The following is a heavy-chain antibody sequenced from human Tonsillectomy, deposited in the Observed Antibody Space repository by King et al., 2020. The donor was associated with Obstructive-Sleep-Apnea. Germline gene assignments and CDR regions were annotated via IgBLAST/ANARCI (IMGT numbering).Heavy chain of an antibody. D-gene: IGHD1-26*01. CDR2: IYYIGST. J-gene: IGHJ4*02. V-gene: IGHV4-39*07. Sequence: QLQESGPGLVKPSETLSLTCTVSVGSISSSNYYWAWIRQPPGKGLEWIGSIYYIGSTYYNPSLKSRVTMSVDTSKNQFSLKLTSVTAADTAVYYCARDPYSYFDYWGQGTLVTVSS. CDR1: VGSISSSNYY. CDR3: ARDPYSYFDY.